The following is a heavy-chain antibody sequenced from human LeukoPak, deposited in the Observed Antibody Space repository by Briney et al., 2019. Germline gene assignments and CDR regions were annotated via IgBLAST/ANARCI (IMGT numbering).Heavy chain of an antibody. CDR3: ARATGYSSGWENSFDY. CDR2: ISTSNNYT. V-gene: IGHV3-21*01. CDR1: GFTFSSYS. J-gene: IGHJ4*02. D-gene: IGHD6-19*01. Sequence: GGSLRLSCAASGFTFSSYSMNWVRQAPGKGLEWVSSISTSNNYTSYADSVKGRFTISRDNAKNSLYLQMNSLRAEDTALYFCARATGYSSGWENSFDYWGQGTLVTVSS.